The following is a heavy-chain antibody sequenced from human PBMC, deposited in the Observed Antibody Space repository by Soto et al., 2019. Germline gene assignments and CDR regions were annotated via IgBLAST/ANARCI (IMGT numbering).Heavy chain of an antibody. V-gene: IGHV3-74*01. Sequence: GGSLRLSCAASGFTFSSYWMHWVRRAPGKGPVWVSHINSDGSSTNYADSVKGRFTISRDNAKNTLYLQVNSLRAEDTAVYYCARDLPAAEDYWGQGTLVTVSS. CDR1: GFTFSSYW. CDR2: INSDGSST. J-gene: IGHJ4*02. D-gene: IGHD6-25*01. CDR3: ARDLPAAEDY.